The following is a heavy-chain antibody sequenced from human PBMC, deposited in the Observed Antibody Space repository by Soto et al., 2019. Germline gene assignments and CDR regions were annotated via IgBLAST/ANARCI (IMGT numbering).Heavy chain of an antibody. D-gene: IGHD3-22*01. V-gene: IGHV3-30*03. Sequence: QVQLVESGGGVVQPGRSLRLSCAASEFTFSDYSMHWVRQAPGKGLEWVDVLSFDGRLEYYAESVQGRITNSRDNSKNTLYLQINSLVAEVTAVYYCATDRSINDSSTYYPNYYYGLDVWGQGTPVTVSS. J-gene: IGHJ6*02. CDR1: EFTFSDYS. CDR2: LSFDGRLE. CDR3: ATDRSINDSSTYYPNYYYGLDV.